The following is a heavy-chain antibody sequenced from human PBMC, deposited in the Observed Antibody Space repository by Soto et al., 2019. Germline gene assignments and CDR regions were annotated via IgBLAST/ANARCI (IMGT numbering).Heavy chain of an antibody. J-gene: IGHJ5*02. Sequence: VSCKVCGYTLTELSMHWVRQAPGKGLEWMGGFDPEDGETIYAQKFQGRVTMTEDTSTDTAYMELSSLRSEDTAVYYCATVLEWLNNWFDPWGQGTLVTVSS. CDR3: ATVLEWLNNWFDP. CDR1: GYTLTELS. CDR2: FDPEDGET. D-gene: IGHD3-3*01. V-gene: IGHV1-24*01.